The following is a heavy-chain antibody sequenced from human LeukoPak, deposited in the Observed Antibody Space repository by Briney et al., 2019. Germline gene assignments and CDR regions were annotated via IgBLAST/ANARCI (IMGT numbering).Heavy chain of an antibody. D-gene: IGHD6-6*01. Sequence: SETLSLTCTVSGYSISSGYYWGWIRQPPGKGLEWIGSIYHSGSTYYNPSLKSRVTISVDTSKNQFSLKLSSVTAADTAVYYCAREYSSSDGRFDPWGQGTLVTVSS. J-gene: IGHJ5*02. CDR2: IYHSGST. V-gene: IGHV4-38-2*02. CDR1: GYSISSGYY. CDR3: AREYSSSDGRFDP.